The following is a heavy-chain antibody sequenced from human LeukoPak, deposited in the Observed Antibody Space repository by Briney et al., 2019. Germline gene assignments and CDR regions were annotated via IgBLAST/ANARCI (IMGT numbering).Heavy chain of an antibody. CDR3: ARGLDIVVVAAATGSNWFDP. CDR1: GYTFTGYY. Sequence: AASVKVSCKASGYTFTGYYMHWVRQAPGQGLEWMGWINPNSGGTNYAQKFQGWVTMTRDTSISTAYMELSRLRSDDTAVYYCARGLDIVVVAAATGSNWFDPWGQGTLVTVSS. D-gene: IGHD2-15*01. J-gene: IGHJ5*02. CDR2: INPNSGGT. V-gene: IGHV1-2*04.